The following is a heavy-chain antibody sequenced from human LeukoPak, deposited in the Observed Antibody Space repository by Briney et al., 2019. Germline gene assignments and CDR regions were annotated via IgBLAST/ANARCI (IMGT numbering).Heavy chain of an antibody. Sequence: SETLSLTCTVSGGSISSSSYYWGWVRQPQGKGLEWIGSIYYSGGTYYNPSLKSRVTISVDTSKNQFSLKLSSVTAADTAVYYCARDYGGDYFYWGQGTLVTVSS. CDR3: ARDYGGDYFY. CDR2: IYYSGGT. D-gene: IGHD4-23*01. V-gene: IGHV4-39*07. CDR1: GGSISSSSYY. J-gene: IGHJ4*02.